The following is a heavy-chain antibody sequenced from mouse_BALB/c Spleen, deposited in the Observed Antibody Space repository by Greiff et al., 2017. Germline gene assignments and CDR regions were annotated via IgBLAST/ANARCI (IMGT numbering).Heavy chain of an antibody. V-gene: IGHV1S56*01. CDR2: IYPGNVNT. J-gene: IGHJ3*01. Sequence: QVQLKESGPELVKPGASVRISCKASGYTFTSYYIHWVKQRPGQGLEWIGWIYPGNVNTKYNEKFKGKATLTADKSSSTAYMQLSSLTSEDSAVYFCARSLTGTEDWFAYWGQGTLVTVSA. D-gene: IGHD4-1*01. CDR3: ARSLTGTEDWFAY. CDR1: GYTFTSYY.